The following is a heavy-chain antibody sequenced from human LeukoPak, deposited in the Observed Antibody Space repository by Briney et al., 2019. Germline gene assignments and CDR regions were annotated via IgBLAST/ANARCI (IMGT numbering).Heavy chain of an antibody. V-gene: IGHV3-53*01. D-gene: IGHD6-19*01. CDR2: IFGAATT. CDR3: ARARGAVAPLDY. Sequence: KPGGSLRLSCAASGFTVSSNYMSWVRQAPGKGLEWVSIIFGAATTYYADSVKGRFTLSRDNSKNTLYLQMNSLRAEDTAVYYCARARGAVAPLDYWGQGTLVTVSS. J-gene: IGHJ4*02. CDR1: GFTVSSNY.